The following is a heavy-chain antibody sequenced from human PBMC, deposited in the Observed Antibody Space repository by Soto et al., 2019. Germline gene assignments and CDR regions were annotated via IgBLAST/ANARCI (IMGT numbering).Heavy chain of an antibody. CDR3: ARTIFGVNDAFDI. D-gene: IGHD3-3*01. J-gene: IGHJ3*02. CDR2: INWNGGST. Sequence: SGGSLRLSCAASGFTFDDYGMSWVRQAPGKGLEWVSGINWNGGSTGYADSVKGRFTISRDNAKNSLYLQMNSLRSEDTAVYYCARTIFGVNDAFDIWGQGTTVTVSS. V-gene: IGHV3-20*04. CDR1: GFTFDDYG.